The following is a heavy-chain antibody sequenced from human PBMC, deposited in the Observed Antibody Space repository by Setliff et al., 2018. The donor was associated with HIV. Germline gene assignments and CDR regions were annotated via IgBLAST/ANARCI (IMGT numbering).Heavy chain of an antibody. J-gene: IGHJ4*02. CDR2: IYYSGST. D-gene: IGHD6-13*01. CDR3: ARGAIAAAGDFDY. CDR1: GGSISSHY. Sequence: ETLSLTCTVSGGSISSHYWSWIRQPPGKGLEWIGYIYYSGSTNYNPSLKSRVTISLGTSKNQLSLKLSSVTSADTAVYYCARGAIAAAGDFDYWGQGTLVTVSS. V-gene: IGHV4-59*11.